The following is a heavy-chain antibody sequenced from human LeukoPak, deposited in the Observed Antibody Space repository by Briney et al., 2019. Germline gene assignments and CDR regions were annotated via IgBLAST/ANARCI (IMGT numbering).Heavy chain of an antibody. CDR2: INPILGIA. J-gene: IGHJ4*02. V-gene: IGHV1-69*04. Sequence: ASVKVSCKASGGTFSSYAISWVRQAPGQGLEWMGRINPILGIANYAQKFQGRVTITADKSTSTAYMELSSLRSEDTAVYYCARVGSRSYSPDEFWGQGTLVTVSS. CDR1: GGTFSSYA. D-gene: IGHD3-10*01. CDR3: ARVGSRSYSPDEF.